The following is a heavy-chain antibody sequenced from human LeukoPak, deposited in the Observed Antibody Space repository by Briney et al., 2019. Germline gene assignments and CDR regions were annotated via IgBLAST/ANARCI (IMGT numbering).Heavy chain of an antibody. CDR3: ARVPRAYSSSWYGMDV. V-gene: IGHV1-18*01. Sequence: GASVKVSCKASGYTFTRYGISWVRQAPGQGLEWMGWISAYNGNTNYAQKLQGRVTMTTDTSTSTAYMELRSLRSDDTAVYYCARVPRAYSSSWYGMDVWGQGTTVTVSS. D-gene: IGHD6-13*01. CDR1: GYTFTRYG. CDR2: ISAYNGNT. J-gene: IGHJ6*02.